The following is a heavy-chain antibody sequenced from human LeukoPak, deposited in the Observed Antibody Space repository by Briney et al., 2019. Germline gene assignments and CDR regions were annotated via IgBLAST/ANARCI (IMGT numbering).Heavy chain of an antibody. D-gene: IGHD3-22*01. Sequence: SETLSLTCAVYGESFSGYSWTWIRHPPGKGLEWIGEINHSGTTNYNPSLKSRVTISVDTSKNQFSLKLSSVTAADTAVYYCARDATSITMIVVVPRAYFDYWGQGTLVTVSS. CDR1: GESFSGYS. J-gene: IGHJ4*02. CDR3: ARDATSITMIVVVPRAYFDY. V-gene: IGHV4-34*01. CDR2: INHSGTT.